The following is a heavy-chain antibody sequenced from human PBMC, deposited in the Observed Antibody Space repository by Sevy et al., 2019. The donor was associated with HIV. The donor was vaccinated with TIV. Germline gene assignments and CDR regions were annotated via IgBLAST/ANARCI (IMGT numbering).Heavy chain of an antibody. J-gene: IGHJ6*02. D-gene: IGHD1-26*01. V-gene: IGHV3-15*01. Sequence: GGSLRLSCAASGFTLSNAWMSWVRQAPGKGLEWVGRIKSKTDGGTTDYAAPVKGRFTISRDDSKNTLYLQMNSLKTEDTAVYYCTTGGSYYYYGMDVWGQGTTVTVSS. CDR1: GFTLSNAW. CDR2: IKSKTDGGTT. CDR3: TTGGSYYYYGMDV.